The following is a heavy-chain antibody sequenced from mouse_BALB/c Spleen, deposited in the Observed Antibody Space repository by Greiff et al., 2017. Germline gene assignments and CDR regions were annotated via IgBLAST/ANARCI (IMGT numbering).Heavy chain of an antibody. CDR3: ARKTTVVAYYFDY. J-gene: IGHJ2*01. Sequence: VQLQQPGAELVKPGASVKLSCKASGYTFTSYWMHWVKQRPGQGLEWIGEINPSNGRTNYNEKFKSKATLTVDKSSSTAYMQLSSLTSEDSAVYYCARKTTVVAYYFDYWGQGTTLTVSS. CDR1: GYTFTSYW. V-gene: IGHV1S81*02. D-gene: IGHD1-1*01. CDR2: INPSNGRT.